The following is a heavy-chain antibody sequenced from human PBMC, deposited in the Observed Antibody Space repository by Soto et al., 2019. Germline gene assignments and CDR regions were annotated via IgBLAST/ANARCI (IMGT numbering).Heavy chain of an antibody. Sequence: SGPTLVNPTQTLTLTCTLSGFSLSTSGMRVSWIRQPPGKALEWLARIEWDDDKFYNTSLKTRLTITKDTSKNQVVLTMTNMDPVDTATYYCACRDGYNDAFDMWGQGTMVTVSS. J-gene: IGHJ3*02. CDR1: GFSLSTSGMR. D-gene: IGHD5-12*01. CDR3: ACRDGYNDAFDM. CDR2: IEWDDDK. V-gene: IGHV2-70*04.